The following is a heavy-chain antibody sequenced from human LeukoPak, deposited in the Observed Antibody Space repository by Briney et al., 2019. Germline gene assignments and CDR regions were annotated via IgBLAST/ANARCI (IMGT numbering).Heavy chain of an antibody. Sequence: SQTLSLTCTVSGGSISSGDYYWGWIRQPPGKGLEWIGYIYYSGSTYYNPSLKSRVTISVDTSKNQFSLKLSSVTAADTAVYYCARARYAASYNWFDPWGQGTLVTVSS. J-gene: IGHJ5*02. D-gene: IGHD5-18*01. CDR1: GGSISSGDYY. V-gene: IGHV4-30-4*08. CDR3: ARARYAASYNWFDP. CDR2: IYYSGST.